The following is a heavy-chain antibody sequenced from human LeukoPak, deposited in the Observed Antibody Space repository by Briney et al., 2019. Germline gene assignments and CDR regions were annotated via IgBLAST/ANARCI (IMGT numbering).Heavy chain of an antibody. CDR3: ARDEMYGSGSYAYFDY. CDR1: GFAFSNYW. J-gene: IGHJ4*02. CDR2: IYTDGSST. D-gene: IGHD3-10*01. V-gene: IGHV3-74*01. Sequence: GGSLRLSCAASGFAFSNYWMHWVRQAPGKGLVWVSRIYTDGSSTNYADSVKGRFTISRDNAKNSLYLQLNSLRAEDTAVYYCARDEMYGSGSYAYFDYWGQGTLVTVSS.